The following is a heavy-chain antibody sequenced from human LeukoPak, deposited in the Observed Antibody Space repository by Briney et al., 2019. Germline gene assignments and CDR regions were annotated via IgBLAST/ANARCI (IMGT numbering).Heavy chain of an antibody. CDR2: MYYSGTT. CDR3: ARLSRGSSHFDY. CDR1: GGSFSGYY. Sequence: SETLSLTCAVYGGSFSGYYWSWIRQPPGKGLEWIGSMYYSGTTYYKPSLKSRVTISVDTSKNQFSLKLSSVTAADTAVYYCARLSRGSSHFDYWGQGTLVTVSS. V-gene: IGHV4-34*01. D-gene: IGHD1-26*01. J-gene: IGHJ4*02.